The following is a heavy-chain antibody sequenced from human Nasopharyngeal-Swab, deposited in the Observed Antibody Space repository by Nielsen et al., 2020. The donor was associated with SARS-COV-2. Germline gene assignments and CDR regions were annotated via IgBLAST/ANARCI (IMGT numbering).Heavy chain of an antibody. V-gene: IGHV3-11*04. CDR3: ARDWVGDYDYYFDL. J-gene: IGHJ2*01. Sequence: WIRQPPGKGLEWVSHMNSGGTIIYYADSVKGRFTISRDNAKNSLYLQMNSLRAEDTAMYYCARDWVGDYDYYFDLWGRGTPVTVSS. D-gene: IGHD4-17*01. CDR2: MNSGGTII.